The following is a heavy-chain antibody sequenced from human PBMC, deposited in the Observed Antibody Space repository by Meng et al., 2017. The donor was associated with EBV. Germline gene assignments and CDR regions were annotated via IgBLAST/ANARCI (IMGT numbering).Heavy chain of an antibody. D-gene: IGHD6-13*01. V-gene: IGHV1-2*06. CDR3: AKGADLAAAGTFWFDP. Sequence: QVQLVQSGAEVKKPGASVKVSCKASGYTFTGYYMHWVQQAPGQGLEWMGRINPNSGGTNYAQKFQGRVTMTRDTSISTAYMELSRLRSDDTAVYYCAKGADLAAAGTFWFDPWGQGTLVTVSS. CDR1: GYTFTGYY. J-gene: IGHJ5*02. CDR2: INPNSGGT.